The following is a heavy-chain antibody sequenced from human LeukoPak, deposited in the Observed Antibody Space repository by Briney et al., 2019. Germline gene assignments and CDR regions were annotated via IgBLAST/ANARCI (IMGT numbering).Heavy chain of an antibody. J-gene: IGHJ4*02. CDR1: GGTFGSYA. Sequence: SVKVSCKASGGTFGSYAISWVRQAPGQGRERMGGIIPIFGTANYAQKFQGRVTITADESTSTAYMELSSLRSEDTAVYYCARLDSGSYRFDYWGQGTLVTVSS. V-gene: IGHV1-69*13. CDR2: IIPIFGTA. CDR3: ARLDSGSYRFDY. D-gene: IGHD1-26*01.